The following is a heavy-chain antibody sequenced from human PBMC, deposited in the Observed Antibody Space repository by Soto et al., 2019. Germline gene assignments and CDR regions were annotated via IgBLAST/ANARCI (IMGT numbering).Heavy chain of an antibody. CDR2: IYYSGST. D-gene: IGHD3-10*01. J-gene: IGHJ4*02. CDR1: GGSISSYY. V-gene: IGHV4-59*01. CDR3: ASGASPDARGRGVMELFDY. Sequence: WETLSLTCTVSGGSISSYYWSWIRQPPGKGLEWIGYIYYSGSTNYNPSLKSRVTISVDTSKNQFSLKLSSVTAADTAVYYCASGASPDARGRGVMELFDYWGQGTLVTVSS.